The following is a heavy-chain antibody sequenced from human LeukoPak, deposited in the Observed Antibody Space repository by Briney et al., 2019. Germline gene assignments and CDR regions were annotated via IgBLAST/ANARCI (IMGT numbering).Heavy chain of an antibody. CDR3: AKGQSAYDSSGYHLL. CDR1: GFNFNAYS. D-gene: IGHD3-22*01. CDR2: ISRASESI. V-gene: IGHV3-21*06. J-gene: IGHJ4*02. Sequence: PGGSLRLSCAASGFNFNAYSMAWVRQAPGKGLEWVSIISRASESIFYADSVKGRFTISRDNAKNSLYLQMNSLRAEDTAVYYCAKGQSAYDSSGYHLLWGQGTLVTVSS.